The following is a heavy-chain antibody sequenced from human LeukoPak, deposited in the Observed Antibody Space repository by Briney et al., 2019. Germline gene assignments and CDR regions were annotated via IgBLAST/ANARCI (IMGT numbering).Heavy chain of an antibody. Sequence: SVKVSCKASGYTFTSYGISWVRQAPGQGLEWMGRIIPILGIANYAQKFQGRVTITADKSTSTAYMELSSLRSEDTAVYYCARELTGIDPWGQGTLVTVSS. CDR2: IIPILGIA. D-gene: IGHD3-16*01. CDR3: ARELTGIDP. CDR1: GYTFTSYG. V-gene: IGHV1-69*04. J-gene: IGHJ5*02.